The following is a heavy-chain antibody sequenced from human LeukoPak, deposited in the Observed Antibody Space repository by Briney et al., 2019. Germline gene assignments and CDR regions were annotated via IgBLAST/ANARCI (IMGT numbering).Heavy chain of an antibody. CDR2: IYYSGSS. J-gene: IGHJ4*02. D-gene: IGHD5-24*01. V-gene: IGHV4-39*01. CDR1: GGSISSSSSY. CDR3: ARHRSGWLQSSFDH. Sequence: KPSETLSLTCSVSGGSISSSSSYWGWIRQPPGKGLEWIGSIYYSGSSFDNPALKSRVTISVDTSKNQFSLKLSSVTAADTAVYYCARHRSGWLQSSFDHWGQGTLVTVSS.